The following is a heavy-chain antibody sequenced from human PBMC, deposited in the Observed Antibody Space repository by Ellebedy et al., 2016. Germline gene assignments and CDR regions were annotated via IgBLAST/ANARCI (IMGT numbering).Heavy chain of an antibody. V-gene: IGHV4-39*07. CDR2: IYYSGST. D-gene: IGHD3-10*01. J-gene: IGHJ4*02. CDR1: GGSISSSSYY. CDR3: ASMGGSGNFDY. Sequence: SETLSLTCTVSGGSISSSSYYWGWIRQPPGKGLEWIGSIYYSGSTYYNPSLKSRVTISVDTSKNQFSLKLSSVTAADTAVYYCASMGGSGNFDYWGQGTLVTVSS.